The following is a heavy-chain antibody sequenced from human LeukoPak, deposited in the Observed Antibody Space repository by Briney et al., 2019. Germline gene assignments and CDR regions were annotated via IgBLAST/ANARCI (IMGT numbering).Heavy chain of an antibody. V-gene: IGHV3-23*01. J-gene: IGHJ4*02. CDR2: ISSNGGGT. Sequence: GGSLRLSCAASGFTFSNYAMTWVRQAPGKGLEWVSTISSNGGGTYYADSVKGRFTISRDNSKNTLYLQMNSLRGEDTAVYYCAKSLVATDWPWGYFDYWGQGTLVTVSS. D-gene: IGHD5-12*01. CDR1: GFTFSNYA. CDR3: AKSLVATDWPWGYFDY.